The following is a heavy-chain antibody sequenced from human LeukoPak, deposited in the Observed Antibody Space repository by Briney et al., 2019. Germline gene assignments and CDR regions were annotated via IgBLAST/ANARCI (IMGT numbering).Heavy chain of an antibody. D-gene: IGHD3-10*01. Sequence: PGGSLRLSCAASGFTFSSYAMSWVRQAPGKGLEWVSAISGSGGSTYYADSVKGRFTISRDNSKNTLYLQMNSLRAEDTAVYYCWGDTMVRGVISRHYWGQGTLVTVSS. V-gene: IGHV3-23*01. CDR1: GFTFSSYA. J-gene: IGHJ4*02. CDR2: ISGSGGST. CDR3: WGDTMVRGVISRHY.